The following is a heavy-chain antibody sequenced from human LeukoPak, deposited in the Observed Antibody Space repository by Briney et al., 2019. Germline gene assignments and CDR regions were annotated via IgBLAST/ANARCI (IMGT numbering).Heavy chain of an antibody. J-gene: IGHJ4*02. CDR3: ARVGCSSTSCYGGLDY. D-gene: IGHD2-2*01. CDR2: IYTSGST. V-gene: IGHV4-4*07. Sequence: SGTLSLTCTVSGGSISSYYWSWIRQPAGKGLEWIGRIYTSGSTNYNPSLKSRVTMSVDTSKNQFSLKLSSVTAADTAVYYCARVGCSSTSCYGGLDYWGQGTLVTVSS. CDR1: GGSISSYY.